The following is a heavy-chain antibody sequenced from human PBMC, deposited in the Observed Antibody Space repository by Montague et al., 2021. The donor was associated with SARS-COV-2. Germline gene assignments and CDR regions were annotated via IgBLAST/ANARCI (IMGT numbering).Heavy chain of an antibody. Sequence: SETLSLTCTVSGGSINSDYWSWIWQPPGKGLEWIGYIYYRGSTNYNPSLKSRVTISVDTSKNQFSLKLISVTAADTAVYYCAREDRWNWFDPWGQGILVTVSS. D-gene: IGHD5-24*01. J-gene: IGHJ5*02. CDR2: IYYRGST. CDR1: GGSINSDY. V-gene: IGHV4-59*01. CDR3: AREDRWNWFDP.